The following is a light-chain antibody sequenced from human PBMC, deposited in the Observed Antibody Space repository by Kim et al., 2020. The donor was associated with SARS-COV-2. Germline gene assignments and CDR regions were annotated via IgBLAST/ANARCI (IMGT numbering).Light chain of an antibody. Sequence: IIPITCRASQRCSHRFAWYQQTPGKAPELLIYATSTLHSRAPSRSSGSGCGTDVTLTISNLQPEDFATYYCRQVSSYPPVIFTFGPGTKVDIK. CDR1: QRCSHR. CDR3: RQVSSYPPVIFT. CDR2: ATS. J-gene: IGKJ3*01. V-gene: IGKV1-9*01.